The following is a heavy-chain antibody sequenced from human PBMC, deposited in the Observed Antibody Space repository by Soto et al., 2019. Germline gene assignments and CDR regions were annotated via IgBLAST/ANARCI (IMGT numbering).Heavy chain of an antibody. J-gene: IGHJ4*02. D-gene: IGHD1-26*01. CDR1: GFTFSDYY. Sequence: QVQLVESGGGLVKPGGSLRLSCAASGFTFSDYYMSWIRQAPGKGLEWVSFITSSGSTIYYADSVRGRFTISRDNXKNSLYLHMNSLRAEDTALYYCARPYSGSYGGFDYWGQGTLVTVSS. V-gene: IGHV3-11*01. CDR2: ITSSGSTI. CDR3: ARPYSGSYGGFDY.